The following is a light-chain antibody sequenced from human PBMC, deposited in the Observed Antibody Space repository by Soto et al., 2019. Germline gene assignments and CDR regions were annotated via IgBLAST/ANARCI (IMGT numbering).Light chain of an antibody. CDR3: QSYDSSLSGSV. CDR2: GNS. V-gene: IGLV1-40*01. Sequence: QPVLTQPPSVSGAPGQRVTISCTGSSSNIGAGYDVQWYQQLPGTAPKLLIYGNSNRPSGVPDRFSGSKSGTSASLAITGLQAEDEADYYCQSYDSSLSGSVFGGGTKLTVL. J-gene: IGLJ2*01. CDR1: SSNIGAGYD.